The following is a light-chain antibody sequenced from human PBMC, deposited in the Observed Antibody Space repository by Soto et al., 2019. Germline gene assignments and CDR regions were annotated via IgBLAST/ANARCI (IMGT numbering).Light chain of an antibody. J-gene: IGKJ3*01. V-gene: IGKV3-11*01. CDR3: QQRYNWPPFT. Sequence: ETVLTQSPATLSVSPGERATLSCRASRGVSNYLAWYQQKPGQAPRLLVYDASNRATGIPARFSGNGSGTDFTLTITSLKPEDFAVYYCQQRYNWPPFTFGQGTEVYIK. CDR1: RGVSNY. CDR2: DAS.